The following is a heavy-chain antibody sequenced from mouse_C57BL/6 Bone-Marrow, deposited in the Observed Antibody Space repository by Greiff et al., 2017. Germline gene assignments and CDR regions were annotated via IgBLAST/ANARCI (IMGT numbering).Heavy chain of an antibody. CDR2: IRNKAYGYTT. Sequence: EVQGVESGGGLVQPGGSLSLSCAASGFTFTDYYMSWVRQPPGQALEWLGFIRNKAYGYTTEYSASVKGQFTISRDTSQIILYLQMNALRAEDSATYYCARYPHSNYVFDYWGQGTTLTVSS. CDR1: GFTFTDYY. D-gene: IGHD2-5*01. V-gene: IGHV7-3*01. CDR3: ARYPHSNYVFDY. J-gene: IGHJ2*01.